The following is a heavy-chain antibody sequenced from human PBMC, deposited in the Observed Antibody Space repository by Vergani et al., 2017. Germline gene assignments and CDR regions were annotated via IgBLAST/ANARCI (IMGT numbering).Heavy chain of an antibody. Sequence: EVQLLESGGGLVQPGGSLRLSCAASGFTFSSYAMSWVRQAPGKGLEWVSAISGSGGRTYYADSVKGRFTISRDNSKNTLYLQMNSLRAEDTAVYYCAKDLEYSSGWSNWGQGTLVTVSS. CDR2: ISGSGGRT. V-gene: IGHV3-23*01. CDR1: GFTFSSYA. CDR3: AKDLEYSSGWSN. D-gene: IGHD6-19*01. J-gene: IGHJ4*02.